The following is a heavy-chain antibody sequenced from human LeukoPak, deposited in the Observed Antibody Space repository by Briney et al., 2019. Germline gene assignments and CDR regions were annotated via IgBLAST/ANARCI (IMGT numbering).Heavy chain of an antibody. CDR3: ARDVGGDCSSTSCLNWFDP. D-gene: IGHD2-2*01. Sequence: ASVKVSCKVSGYTLTELSMHWVRQAPVQGLEWMGGIIPIFGTANYAQKFQGRVTITTDESTSTAYMELSSLRSEDTAVYYCARDVGGDCSSTSCLNWFDPWGQGTLVTVSS. CDR1: GYTLTELS. J-gene: IGHJ5*02. CDR2: IIPIFGTA. V-gene: IGHV1-69*05.